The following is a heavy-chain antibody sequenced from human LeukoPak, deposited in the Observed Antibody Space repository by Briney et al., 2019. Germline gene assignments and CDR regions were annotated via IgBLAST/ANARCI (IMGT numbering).Heavy chain of an antibody. Sequence: PGGSLRLSCVASRFIFSMFSMNWVRQAPGKGLEWLSHISGSSSTIHYEDSVKGRFTISRDNAKNTLYLQMNNLRVEDTAVYYCARESVTDISRQSDAFDIWGQGTMVTVS. J-gene: IGHJ3*02. CDR1: RFIFSMFS. CDR2: ISGSSSTI. D-gene: IGHD2-21*02. CDR3: ARESVTDISRQSDAFDI. V-gene: IGHV3-48*04.